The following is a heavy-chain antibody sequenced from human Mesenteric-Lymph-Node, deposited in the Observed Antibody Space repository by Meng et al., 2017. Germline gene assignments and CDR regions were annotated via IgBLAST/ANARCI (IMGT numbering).Heavy chain of an antibody. CDR2: ISGSGGST. CDR1: GFTFSSYA. CDR3: AKVATQATIFN. V-gene: IGHV3-23*01. D-gene: IGHD5-12*01. Sequence: GESLKISCAASGFTFSSYAMHWVRQAPGKGLEWVSAISGSGGSTYYADSVKGRFTISRDNSKNTLYLQMNSLRAEDTAVYYCAKVATQATIFNWGQGTLVTVSS. J-gene: IGHJ4*02.